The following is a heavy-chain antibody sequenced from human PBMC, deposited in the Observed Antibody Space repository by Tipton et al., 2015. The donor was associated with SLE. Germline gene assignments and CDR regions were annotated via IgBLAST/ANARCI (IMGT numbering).Heavy chain of an antibody. D-gene: IGHD2-8*02. V-gene: IGHV4-31*02. J-gene: IGHJ4*02. CDR2: ISYSGST. CDR1: GDSISSGGYY. Sequence: LRLSCTVSGDSISSGGYYWSWIRQYPEKGLEWIGYISYSGSTNYNSSLKSRLTISVDTSKNQFSLKLSSVTAADTAVYYCARDVGGYNTGWFPYYFDYWGQGTLVTVSS. CDR3: ARDVGGYNTGWFPYYFDY.